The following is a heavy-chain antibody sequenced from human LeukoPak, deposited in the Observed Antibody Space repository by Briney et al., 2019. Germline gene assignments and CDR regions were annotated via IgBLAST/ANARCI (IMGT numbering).Heavy chain of an antibody. V-gene: IGHV3-23*01. CDR3: ARDLTVVIFDY. J-gene: IGHJ4*02. CDR1: GFAFSTCA. CDR2: ISGSGATT. Sequence: GGSLRLSCEASGFAFSTCAMSWVRQAPGKGLEWVSSISGSGATTYYEDSVKGRFTISRDNSKNTLYLQMNSLRAEDTAVYYCARDLTVVIFDYWGQGTLVTVSS. D-gene: IGHD4-23*01.